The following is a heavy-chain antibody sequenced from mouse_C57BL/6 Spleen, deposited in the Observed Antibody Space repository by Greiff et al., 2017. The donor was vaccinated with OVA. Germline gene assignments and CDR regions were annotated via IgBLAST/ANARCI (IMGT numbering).Heavy chain of an antibody. CDR2: IYPGSGST. V-gene: IGHV1-55*01. J-gene: IGHJ1*03. Sequence: QVQLQQPGAELVKPGASVKMSCKASGYTFTSYWITWVKQRPGQGLEWIGDIYPGSGSTNYNEKFKSKSTLTVDTSSSTAYMQLSSLTSEDSAVYYCASYYYSRPWYFDVWGTGTTVTVSS. CDR3: ASYYYSRPWYFDV. CDR1: GYTFTSYW. D-gene: IGHD2-5*01.